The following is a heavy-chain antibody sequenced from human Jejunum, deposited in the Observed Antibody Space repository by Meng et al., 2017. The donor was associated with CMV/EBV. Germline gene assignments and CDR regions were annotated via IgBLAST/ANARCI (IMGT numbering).Heavy chain of an antibody. Sequence: FISYYMHWGRQAPGQGLEWMGIINLSGGYTTYAQKFQGRVTMTRDTSTSTVYMELSSLRSEDTAVYYCARPAVPAANYYYYYGLDVWGQGTTVTVSS. CDR2: INLSGGYT. V-gene: IGHV1-46*01. CDR1: FISYY. CDR3: ARPAVPAANYYYYYGLDV. D-gene: IGHD2-2*01. J-gene: IGHJ6*02.